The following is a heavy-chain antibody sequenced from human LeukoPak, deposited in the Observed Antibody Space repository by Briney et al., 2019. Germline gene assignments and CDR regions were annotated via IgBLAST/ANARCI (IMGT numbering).Heavy chain of an antibody. CDR2: INHSGST. CDR3: ARYYYGSGTYYFDY. J-gene: IGHJ4*02. V-gene: IGHV4-34*01. D-gene: IGHD3-10*01. Sequence: SETLSLTCAVYGGSFSGYYWSWIRQPPGKGLEWIGEINHSGSTNYNPSLKSRVTISVDTSKNQFSLKLSSVTAADTAVYYCARYYYGSGTYYFDYWGQGTLVTVSS. CDR1: GGSFSGYY.